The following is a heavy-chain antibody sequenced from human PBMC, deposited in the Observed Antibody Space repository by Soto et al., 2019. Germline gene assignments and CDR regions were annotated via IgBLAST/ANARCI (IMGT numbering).Heavy chain of an antibody. V-gene: IGHV3-30-3*01. Sequence: QVQLVESGGGVVQPGRSLRLSCAASGFTFSSYAMHWVRQAPGKGLEWVAVISYDGSNKYYADSVKGRFTISRDNSKNTLYLQMNSLRAEDTAVYYCARAGGYDYVWGSYRWDYYYGMDVWGQGTTVTVSS. CDR3: ARAGGYDYVWGSYRWDYYYGMDV. J-gene: IGHJ6*02. CDR2: ISYDGSNK. CDR1: GFTFSSYA. D-gene: IGHD3-16*02.